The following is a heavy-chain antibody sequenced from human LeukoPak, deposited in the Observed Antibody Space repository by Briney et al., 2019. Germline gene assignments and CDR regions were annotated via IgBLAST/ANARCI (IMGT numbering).Heavy chain of an antibody. CDR3: ARTMVGAISVRVY. CDR1: GYTFTGYY. V-gene: IGHV1-2*06. Sequence: GASVKVSCKASGYTFTGYYMHGARQAPGQGLEWRGRINPNSGGTNYAQKLKARVTMTRDTSISTAYMELSRMRSDDTAVYYCARTMVGAISVRVYWGQGTLVTVSS. D-gene: IGHD1-26*01. J-gene: IGHJ4*02. CDR2: INPNSGGT.